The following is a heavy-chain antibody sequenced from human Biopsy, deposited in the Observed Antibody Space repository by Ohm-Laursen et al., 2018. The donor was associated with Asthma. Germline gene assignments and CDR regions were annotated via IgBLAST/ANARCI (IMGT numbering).Heavy chain of an antibody. J-gene: IGHJ4*02. D-gene: IGHD3-22*01. CDR1: GFTFSSYG. CDR2: IWHDGSNK. V-gene: IGHV3-33*01. CDR3: ARDFYDSSGYLHFDY. Sequence: SLRLSCTAPGFTFSSYGMHWVRQAPGKGLEWVAGIWHDGSNKYYADSVKGRFTISRDNSKNTLYLQMNSLRAEDTAVYYCARDFYDSSGYLHFDYWGQGTLVTVSS.